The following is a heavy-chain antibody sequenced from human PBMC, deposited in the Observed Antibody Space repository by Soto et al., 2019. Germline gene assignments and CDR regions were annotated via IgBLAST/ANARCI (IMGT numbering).Heavy chain of an antibody. J-gene: IGHJ4*02. V-gene: IGHV4-59*01. Sequence: SETLSLTCTVSGGSISSYYWSWIRQPPGKGLEWIGYIYYSGSTNYNPSLKSRVTISVDTSKNQFSLKLSSVTAADTAVYYCARSRYYDILTGPYCFDYWGQGTLVTVSS. CDR2: IYYSGST. CDR3: ARSRYYDILTGPYCFDY. D-gene: IGHD3-9*01. CDR1: GGSISSYY.